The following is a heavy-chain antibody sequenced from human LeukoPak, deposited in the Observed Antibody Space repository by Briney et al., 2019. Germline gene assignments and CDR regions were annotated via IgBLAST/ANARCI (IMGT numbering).Heavy chain of an antibody. J-gene: IGHJ4*02. CDR3: ASDSTFARESGSQLFDY. CDR1: GFTFSSYW. Sequence: PGGSLRLSCAASGFTFSSYWMHWVRQAPGKGLVWGSRINSDGSSTSYADSVKGRFTISRDNAKNTLYLQMNSLRAEDTAVYYCASDSTFARESGSQLFDYWGQGTLVTVSS. V-gene: IGHV3-74*01. CDR2: INSDGSST. D-gene: IGHD3-10*01.